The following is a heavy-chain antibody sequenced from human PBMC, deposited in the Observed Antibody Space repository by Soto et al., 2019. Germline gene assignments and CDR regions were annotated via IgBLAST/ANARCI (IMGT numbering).Heavy chain of an antibody. CDR1: GYTFTSYG. Sequence: QVQLVQSGAEVKKPGASVKVSCKASGYTFTSYGISWVRQAPGQGLEWMGWISAYNGNTNYAQKLKGRVTMTTDTSTSTAYMELRSLRSDDTAVYYCARDLREWEQWLANHYYYGMDVWSQGTTVTVSS. V-gene: IGHV1-18*01. CDR2: ISAYNGNT. CDR3: ARDLREWEQWLANHYYYGMDV. D-gene: IGHD6-19*01. J-gene: IGHJ6*02.